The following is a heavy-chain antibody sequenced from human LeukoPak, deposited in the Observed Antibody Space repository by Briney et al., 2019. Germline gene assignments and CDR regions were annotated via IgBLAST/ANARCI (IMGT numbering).Heavy chain of an antibody. Sequence: PGGSLRLSCAASGVTFSSYSKNWVRQAPGKGLEWVSSIRSSSSYIYYADSVKGRFTISRDNAKNSLYLQMNSLRAEDTAVYYCARVGATYFDYWGQGTLVTVSS. J-gene: IGHJ4*02. CDR1: GVTFSSYS. CDR2: IRSSSSYI. D-gene: IGHD1-26*01. CDR3: ARVGATYFDY. V-gene: IGHV3-21*01.